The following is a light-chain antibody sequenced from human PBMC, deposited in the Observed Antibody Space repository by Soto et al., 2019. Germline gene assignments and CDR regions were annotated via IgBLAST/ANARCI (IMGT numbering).Light chain of an antibody. CDR1: QSVSSSY. CDR2: GAS. CDR3: QQYGSSPWT. Sequence: EIVLTQSPGTLSLSPGERATLSCRASQSVSSSYLAWYQQKPGQAPRPLIYGASSRAIGIPDRFSGSGSGTDFTLTISRLEPEDFAVYYCQQYGSSPWTGGQGTKVEFK. V-gene: IGKV3-20*01. J-gene: IGKJ1*01.